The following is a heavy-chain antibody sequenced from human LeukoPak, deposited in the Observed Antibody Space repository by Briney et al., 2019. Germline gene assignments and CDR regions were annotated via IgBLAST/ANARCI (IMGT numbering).Heavy chain of an antibody. D-gene: IGHD1-26*01. V-gene: IGHV4-39*07. Sequence: SETLSLTCTVSGGSISSSNYYWGWIRQPPGKGLEWIGSIYYSGSTYYNPSLKSRVTISVDTSKNQFSLKLSSVTAADTAVYYCARVKFHGIVGATYAFDIWGQGTMITVSS. CDR3: ARVKFHGIVGATYAFDI. J-gene: IGHJ3*02. CDR1: GGSISSSNYY. CDR2: IYYSGST.